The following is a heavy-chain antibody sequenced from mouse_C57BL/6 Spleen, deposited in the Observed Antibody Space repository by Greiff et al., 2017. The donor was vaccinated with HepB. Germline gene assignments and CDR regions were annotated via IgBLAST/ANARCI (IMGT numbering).Heavy chain of an antibody. Sequence: EVQGVESGGGLVKPGGSLKLSCAASGFTFSSYAMSWVRQTPEKRLEWVATISDGGSYTYYPDNVKGRFTISRDNAKNNLYLQMSHLKSEDTAMYYCAREGVGRRFAYWGQGTLVTVSA. CDR2: ISDGGSYT. CDR3: AREGVGRRFAY. CDR1: GFTFSSYA. J-gene: IGHJ3*01. V-gene: IGHV5-4*01. D-gene: IGHD4-1*01.